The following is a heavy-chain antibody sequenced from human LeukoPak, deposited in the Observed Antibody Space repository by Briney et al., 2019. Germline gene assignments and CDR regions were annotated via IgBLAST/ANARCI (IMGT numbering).Heavy chain of an antibody. CDR1: GFTFSSYG. V-gene: IGHV3-33*01. CDR2: IWYDGSNK. Sequence: GGSLRLSCAASGFTFSSYGMHWVRQAPGKGLEWVAVIWYDGSNKYYADSVKGRFTISRDNSKNTLYLHMNSLRGEDTAVYYCAAGLIMVTAFDYWGQGTRVTVSS. J-gene: IGHJ4*02. CDR3: AAGLIMVTAFDY. D-gene: IGHD2-21*02.